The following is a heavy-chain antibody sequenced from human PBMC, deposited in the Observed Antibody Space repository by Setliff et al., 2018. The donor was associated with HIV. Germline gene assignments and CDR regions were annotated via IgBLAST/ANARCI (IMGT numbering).Heavy chain of an antibody. CDR3: AKSSPSIGYISDH. J-gene: IGHJ4*02. CDR2: ISPTGNT. CDR1: GGSISSGGYY. D-gene: IGHD5-12*01. Sequence: PSETLSLTCTVSGGSISSGGYYWSWIRQPAGKGLEWIGYISPTGNTNYNPSLKSRVTISTDTSKNQFSLNVRSVTAADTAVYFCAKSSPSIGYISDHWGQGTLVTVSS. V-gene: IGHV4-61*10.